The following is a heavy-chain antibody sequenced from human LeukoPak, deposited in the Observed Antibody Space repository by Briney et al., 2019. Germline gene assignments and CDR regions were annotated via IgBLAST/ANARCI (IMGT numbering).Heavy chain of an antibody. CDR2: ISGSGGST. CDR1: GFTFSSYW. D-gene: IGHD3-22*01. V-gene: IGHV3-23*01. J-gene: IGHJ3*02. Sequence: GGSLRLSCAASGFTFSSYWMSWVRQAPGKGLEWVSAISGSGGSTYYADSVKGRFTISRDNSKNTLYLQMNSLRAEDTAVYYCAKDSSMIVVADAFDIWGQGTMVTVSS. CDR3: AKDSSMIVVADAFDI.